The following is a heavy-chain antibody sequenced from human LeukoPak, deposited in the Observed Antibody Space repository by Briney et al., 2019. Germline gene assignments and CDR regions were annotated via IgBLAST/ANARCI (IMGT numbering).Heavy chain of an antibody. CDR3: AKDGDDCIDY. J-gene: IGHJ4*02. Sequence: GGSLRLSCAASGFTFSSYSMNWVRQAPGKGLEWVAFIRYDGSNKYYADSVKGRFTISRDNSKNTLYLQMNSLRAEDTAMYYCAKDGDDCIDYWGQGTLVTVSS. CDR1: GFTFSSYS. D-gene: IGHD3-22*01. CDR2: IRYDGSNK. V-gene: IGHV3-30*02.